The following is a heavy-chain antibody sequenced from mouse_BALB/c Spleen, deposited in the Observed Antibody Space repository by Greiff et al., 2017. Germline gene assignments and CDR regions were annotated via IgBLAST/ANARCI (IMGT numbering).Heavy chain of an antibody. D-gene: IGHD2-14*01. Sequence: EVKLQESGAELVKPGASVKLSCTASGFNIKDTYMHWVKQRPEQGLEWIGRIDPANGNTKYDPKFQGKATITADTSSNTAYLQLSSLTSEDTAVYYGARSRYDWYFDVWGAGTTVTVSS. CDR1: GFNIKDTY. CDR2: IDPANGNT. V-gene: IGHV14-3*02. CDR3: ARSRYDWYFDV. J-gene: IGHJ1*01.